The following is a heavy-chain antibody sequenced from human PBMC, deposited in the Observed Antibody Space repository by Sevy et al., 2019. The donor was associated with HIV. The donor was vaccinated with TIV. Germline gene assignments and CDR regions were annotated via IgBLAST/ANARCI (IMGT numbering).Heavy chain of an antibody. CDR1: GFTFNSHT. D-gene: IGHD4-17*01. J-gene: IGHJ3*02. CDR2: ISSSSSYI. CDR3: ARLKDYGDYGAFDI. Sequence: GGSLRLSCAGSGFTFNSHTMNWVRQAPGKGLEWVSSISSSSSYIYYGDSVKGRFTISRDNAKSSLFLQMNSLRAEDTAIYFCARLKDYGDYGAFDIWGEGTMVSVSS. V-gene: IGHV3-21*01.